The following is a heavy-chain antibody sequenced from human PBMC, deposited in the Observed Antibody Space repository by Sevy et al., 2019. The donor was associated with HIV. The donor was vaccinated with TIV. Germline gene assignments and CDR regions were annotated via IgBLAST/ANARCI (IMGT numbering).Heavy chain of an antibody. Sequence: SETLSLTCAVYGGSFSGYYWSWIRQPPGKGLEWIGEINHSGSTNYNPSLKSRVTISVDTSKNQFSLKLSSVTAADTAVYYCARGRQAAFMVQGDLFDYWGQGTLVTVSS. CDR1: GGSFSGYY. V-gene: IGHV4-34*01. CDR2: INHSGST. D-gene: IGHD3-10*01. CDR3: ARGRQAAFMVQGDLFDY. J-gene: IGHJ4*02.